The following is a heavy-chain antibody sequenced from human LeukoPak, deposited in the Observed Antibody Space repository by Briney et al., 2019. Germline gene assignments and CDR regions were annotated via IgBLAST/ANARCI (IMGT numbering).Heavy chain of an antibody. J-gene: IGHJ4*02. Sequence: GASVKVSCKVSGYTLTELSMHWVRQAPGKGLEWMGGFDPEDDEIIYAQRFKGRVTMTEDASTDTAYMELRSLRSEDTALYYCATETGNFYFYSWGQGTLVTVSS. CDR3: ATETGNFYFYS. V-gene: IGHV1-24*01. CDR1: GYTLTELS. D-gene: IGHD1-7*01. CDR2: FDPEDDEI.